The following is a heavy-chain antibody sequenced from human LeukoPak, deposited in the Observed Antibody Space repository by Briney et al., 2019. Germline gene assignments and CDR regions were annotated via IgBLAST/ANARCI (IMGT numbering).Heavy chain of an antibody. CDR3: ARDSNSLFDY. CDR2: IIPIFGIA. D-gene: IGHD5-24*01. CDR1: GGTFSSYA. V-gene: IGHV1-69*04. J-gene: IGHJ4*02. Sequence: SVKVSSKASGGTFSSYAISWVRQAPGQGLEWMGRIIPIFGIANYAQKFQGRVTITADKSTSTAYMELSSLRSEDTAVYYCARDSNSLFDYWGQGTLVAVSS.